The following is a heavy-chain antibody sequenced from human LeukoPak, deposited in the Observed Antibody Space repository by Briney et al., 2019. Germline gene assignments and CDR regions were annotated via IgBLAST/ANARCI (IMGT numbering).Heavy chain of an antibody. V-gene: IGHV1-24*01. CDR3: ATRAPHSSGYYYVDAFDI. J-gene: IGHJ3*02. Sequence: ASVKVSCKVSGYTLTELSMHWVRQAPGKGLEWMGGFDPEDGETIYAQKFQGRVTITEDTSTDTAYMELSSLRSEDTAVYYCATRAPHSSGYYYVDAFDIWGQGTMVTVSS. CDR1: GYTLTELS. CDR2: FDPEDGET. D-gene: IGHD3-22*01.